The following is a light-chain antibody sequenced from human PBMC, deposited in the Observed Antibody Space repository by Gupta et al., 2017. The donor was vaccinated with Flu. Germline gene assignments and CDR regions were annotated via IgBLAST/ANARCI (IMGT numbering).Light chain of an antibody. J-gene: IGLJ3*02. CDR1: SGSIDNNY. CDR3: QSYDSNNRWI. Sequence: TISCTRDSGSIDNNYVQRYQQRPGGSPTIVISEDNQRVPGVPDRFSASLDRASNSAALLISGLKTEDEAEYFCQSYDSNNRWIFGGGTKLTVL. CDR2: EDN. V-gene: IGLV6-57*01.